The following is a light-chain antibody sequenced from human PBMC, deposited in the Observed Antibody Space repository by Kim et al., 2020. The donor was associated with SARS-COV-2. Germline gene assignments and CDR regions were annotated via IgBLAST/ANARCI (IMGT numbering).Light chain of an antibody. CDR2: GAS. CDR1: QSISSN. Sequence: EIVMTQSPVPLSVSPGERATLSCRASQSISSNLAWYQQKPGQAPRLLIYGASTRVTGIPARFSGSESGTEFTLTISSLQSEDFAVYYCQQYNNWPQTFGQGTKVDIK. J-gene: IGKJ1*01. CDR3: QQYNNWPQT. V-gene: IGKV3-15*01.